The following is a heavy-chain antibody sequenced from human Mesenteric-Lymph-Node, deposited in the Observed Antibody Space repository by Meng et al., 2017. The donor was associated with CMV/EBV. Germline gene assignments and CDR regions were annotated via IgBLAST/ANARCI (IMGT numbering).Heavy chain of an antibody. CDR3: ARHQRWLKSEGGFNY. D-gene: IGHD4-23*01. CDR1: GGSFSGYY. CDR2: INHSGST. V-gene: IGHV4-34*01. J-gene: IGHJ4*02. Sequence: QGPVPQWGAGLLKPSETLSLPCAVYGGSFSGYYWSWIRQPPGEGLEWIGEINHSGSTNYNPSLKSRVTISVDTSKNQFSLKLSSVTAADTAVYYCARHQRWLKSEGGFNYWGQGTLVTVSS.